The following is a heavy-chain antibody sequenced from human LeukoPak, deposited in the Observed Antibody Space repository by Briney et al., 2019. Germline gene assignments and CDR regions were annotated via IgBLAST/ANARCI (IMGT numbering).Heavy chain of an antibody. D-gene: IGHD5-18*01. CDR2: ISAYNGNT. CDR1: GYTFTNYG. J-gene: IGHJ4*02. Sequence: ASVKVSCKASGYTFTNYGISWVRQAPGQGLEWMGWISAYNGNTNYAQKLQGRVTMTTDTSTSTAYMELRSLRAEDTAVYYCAKDWVIQLWLGYYFDYWGQGTLVTVSS. V-gene: IGHV1-18*04. CDR3: AKDWVIQLWLGYYFDY.